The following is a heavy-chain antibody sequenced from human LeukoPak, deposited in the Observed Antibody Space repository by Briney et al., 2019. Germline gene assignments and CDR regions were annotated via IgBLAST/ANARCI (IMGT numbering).Heavy chain of an antibody. Sequence: GGSLRLSCAASGFTFSSYAMSWVRQAPGKGLEWVSAISGSGGSTYYADSVKGRFTISRDNAKNSLYLQMNSLRAEDTAVYYCASAGGVVITTEWGQGTLVTVSS. V-gene: IGHV3-23*01. J-gene: IGHJ4*02. CDR3: ASAGGVVITTE. CDR2: ISGSGGST. CDR1: GFTFSSYA. D-gene: IGHD3-22*01.